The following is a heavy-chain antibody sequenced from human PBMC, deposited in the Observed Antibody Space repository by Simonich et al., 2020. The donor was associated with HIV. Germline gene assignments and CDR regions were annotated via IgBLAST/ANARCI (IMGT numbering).Heavy chain of an antibody. Sequence: QVQLQQWGAGLLKPSETLSLTCAVYGGSFSDFYWTWIRQPPGKGLGWIGEINHSGSTDYTPSLKSRVTISVDTSKNQFSLKLSSVTAADTAVFYCARRSGYDLDYWGQGTLVTVSS. CDR3: ARRSGYDLDY. D-gene: IGHD5-12*01. J-gene: IGHJ4*02. V-gene: IGHV4-34*01. CDR2: INHSGST. CDR1: GGSFSDFY.